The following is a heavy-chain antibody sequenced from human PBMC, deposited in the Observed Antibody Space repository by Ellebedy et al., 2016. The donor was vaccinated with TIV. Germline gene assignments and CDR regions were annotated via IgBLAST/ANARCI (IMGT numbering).Heavy chain of an antibody. CDR3: AKRIPGANPLDS. CDR2: ISMDGDMT. Sequence: GESLKISCAASGFTFSSFAMIWVRQAPGKGLEWVSAISMDGDMTFYGDSVKGRFTISRDNSKNTLYLEMNSLRTEDTAVYFCAKRIPGANPLDSWGQGTLVTVSS. V-gene: IGHV3-23*01. CDR1: GFTFSSFA. J-gene: IGHJ4*02. D-gene: IGHD4/OR15-4a*01.